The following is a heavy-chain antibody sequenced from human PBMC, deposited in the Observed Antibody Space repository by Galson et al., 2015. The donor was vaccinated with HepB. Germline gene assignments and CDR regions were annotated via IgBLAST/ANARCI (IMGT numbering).Heavy chain of an antibody. CDR2: IIPIFGTE. J-gene: IGHJ6*03. CDR1: GVTFSSYA. D-gene: IGHD5-18*01. Sequence: SVKVSCKASGVTFSSYAISWVRQAPGQGLEWMGGIIPIFGTENYAQKFQGRVTITADESKSTAYMELNSLRSEDTAVYYCARDTFTDMVNFYYFYYYMDVWGKGTTVTVSS. V-gene: IGHV1-69*13. CDR3: ARDTFTDMVNFYYFYYYMDV.